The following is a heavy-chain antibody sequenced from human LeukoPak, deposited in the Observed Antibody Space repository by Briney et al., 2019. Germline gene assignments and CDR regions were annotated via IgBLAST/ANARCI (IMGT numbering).Heavy chain of an antibody. V-gene: IGHV3-21*01. J-gene: IGHJ6*04. CDR1: GFTFNSYN. CDR2: ISSSSTYI. Sequence: GGSLRLSCAASGFTFNSYNMNWVRQAPGRGLEWVSSISSSSTYIYYADSVKGRFTISRDNAENSLYLQMNSLRAEDTAVYYCARGYYYGLDVWGKGTTVIVSS. CDR3: ARGYYYGLDV. D-gene: IGHD1-14*01.